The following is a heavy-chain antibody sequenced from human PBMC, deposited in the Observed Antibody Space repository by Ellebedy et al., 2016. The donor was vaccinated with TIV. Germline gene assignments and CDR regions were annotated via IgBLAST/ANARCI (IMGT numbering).Heavy chain of an antibody. J-gene: IGHJ4*02. CDR2: ISYSGTT. D-gene: IGHD3-22*01. CDR1: GASISSITFY. CDR3: ARDQYYDSSDYYYGVDY. Sequence: SETLSLXXAVSGASISSITFYWGWIRQPPGRGLEWIGSISYSGTTYYNPSLKSRVTISIDTSKNQFSLKLSSVTAADTAVYYCARDQYYDSSDYYYGVDYWGQGTLVTVSS. V-gene: IGHV4-39*07.